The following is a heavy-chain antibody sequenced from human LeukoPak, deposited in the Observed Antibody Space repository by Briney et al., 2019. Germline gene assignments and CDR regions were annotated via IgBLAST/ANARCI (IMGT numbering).Heavy chain of an antibody. CDR1: GFSVSGTH. CDR3: AKDEVTSGGGLAS. CDR2: MYTGGTT. Sequence: GGSLRLSCAASGFSVSGTHMSWVRQAPGEGLEWVAAMYTGGTTYYTDAATGRFTVSRDTSRNILFLHMDSLRAEDTAVYYCAKDEVTSGGGLASWGQGTLVTVSS. J-gene: IGHJ5*02. V-gene: IGHV3-53*01. D-gene: IGHD2-21*02.